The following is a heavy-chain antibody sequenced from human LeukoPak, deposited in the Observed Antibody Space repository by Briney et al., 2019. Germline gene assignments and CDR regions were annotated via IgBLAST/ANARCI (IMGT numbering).Heavy chain of an antibody. CDR2: IYYSGST. CDR3: ASPSSRFDILPGYYKRDGWFDP. D-gene: IGHD3-9*01. CDR1: GGSISSSSYY. V-gene: IGHV4-39*01. Sequence: SETLSLTCTVSGGSISSSSYYWGWIRQPPGKGLEWIGSIYYSGSTYYNPSLKSRVTISVETSKNQFSLKLSSVTAADTAVYSCASPSSRFDILPGYYKRDGWFDPWGQGTLVTVSS. J-gene: IGHJ5*02.